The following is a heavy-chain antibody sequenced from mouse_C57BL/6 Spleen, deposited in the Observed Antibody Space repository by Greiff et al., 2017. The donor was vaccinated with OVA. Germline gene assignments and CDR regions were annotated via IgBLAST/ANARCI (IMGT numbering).Heavy chain of an antibody. CDR1: GFNIKDDY. CDR3: TTSRTVVAYYFDY. Sequence: VHVKQSGAELVRPGASVKLSCTASGFNIKDDYMHWVKQRPEQGLEWIGWIDPENGDTEYASKFQGKATITADTSSNTAYLQLSSLTSEDTAVYYCTTSRTVVAYYFDYWGQGTTLTVSS. V-gene: IGHV14-4*01. D-gene: IGHD1-1*01. J-gene: IGHJ2*01. CDR2: IDPENGDT.